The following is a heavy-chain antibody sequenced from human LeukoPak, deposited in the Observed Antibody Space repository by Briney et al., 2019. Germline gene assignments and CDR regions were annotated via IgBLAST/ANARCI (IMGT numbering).Heavy chain of an antibody. Sequence: GGSLRLSCAASGSTFSNYAMSWVRQAPGKGLEWVSAISGSGGSTYYADSVKGRFTFSRDNSKYTLYLQMNSMRAEDTAVYYCAKGASSSWYDYWGQGTLVTVSS. J-gene: IGHJ4*02. D-gene: IGHD6-13*01. CDR1: GSTFSNYA. CDR3: AKGASSSWYDY. V-gene: IGHV3-23*01. CDR2: ISGSGGST.